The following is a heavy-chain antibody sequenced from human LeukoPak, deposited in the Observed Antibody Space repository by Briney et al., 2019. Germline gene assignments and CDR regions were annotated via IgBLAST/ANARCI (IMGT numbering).Heavy chain of an antibody. J-gene: IGHJ4*02. D-gene: IGHD3-10*01. Sequence: PGGSLRLSCAASGFSFSNYGMHWVRQAPGKGLEWVAVIWYDGTNKYYADSVKGRFTISRDNSKNTLYLQMNSLRAEDTAVYYCAKDPIWFGESPKSYFDYWGQGTLVTVSS. CDR1: GFSFSNYG. CDR3: AKDPIWFGESPKSYFDY. V-gene: IGHV3-30*02. CDR2: IWYDGTNK.